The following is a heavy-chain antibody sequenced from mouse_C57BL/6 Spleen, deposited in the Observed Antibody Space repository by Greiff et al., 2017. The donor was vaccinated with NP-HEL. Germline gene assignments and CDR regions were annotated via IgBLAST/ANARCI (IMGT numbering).Heavy chain of an antibody. V-gene: IGHV1-64*01. CDR1: GYTFTSYW. Sequence: VQLQQPGAELVKPGASVKLSCKASGYTFTSYWMHWVKQRPGQGLEWIGMIHPNSGSTNYNEKFKSKATLTVDKSSSTAYMQLSSLTSEDSAVYYCARSDYDYDPFDYWGQGTTLTVFS. J-gene: IGHJ2*01. CDR2: IHPNSGST. D-gene: IGHD2-4*01. CDR3: ARSDYDYDPFDY.